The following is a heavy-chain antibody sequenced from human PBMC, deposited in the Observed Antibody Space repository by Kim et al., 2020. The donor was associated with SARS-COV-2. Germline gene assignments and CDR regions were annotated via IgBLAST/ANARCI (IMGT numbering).Heavy chain of an antibody. CDR3: ANQIYGEYGNYYY. CDR2: ISYDGSLQ. D-gene: IGHD4-17*01. Sequence: GGSLRLSCTGSGFKFSNYGIHWLRQAPGKGLEWVSVISYDGSLQYYGDSVRGRFTTSRDNSKNTVFLQMNSLRAEDTAVYFCANQIYGEYGNYYY. CDR1: GFKFSNYG. J-gene: IGHJ6*01. V-gene: IGHV3-30*18.